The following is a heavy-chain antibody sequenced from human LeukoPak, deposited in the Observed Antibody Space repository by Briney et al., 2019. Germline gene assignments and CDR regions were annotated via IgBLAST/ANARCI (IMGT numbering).Heavy chain of an antibody. CDR1: GGTFSSYA. CDR2: IIPILGIA. Sequence: SVKVSCKASGGTFSSYAISWVRQAPGQGLEWMGRIIPILGIANYAQKFQGRVTITADKSASTAYMELSSLRSEDTAVYYCARDDNGYNSPFDYWGQGTLVTVSS. D-gene: IGHD5-24*01. J-gene: IGHJ4*02. V-gene: IGHV1-69*04. CDR3: ARDDNGYNSPFDY.